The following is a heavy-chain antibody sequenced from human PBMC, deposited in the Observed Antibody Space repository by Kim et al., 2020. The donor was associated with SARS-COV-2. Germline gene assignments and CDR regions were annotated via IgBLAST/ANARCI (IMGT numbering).Heavy chain of an antibody. D-gene: IGHD1-1*01. CDR3: SRDGRRHAHDAFDF. CDR2: IHSSGSP. V-gene: IGHV4-30-4*01. CDR1: SGSVNSGDYY. J-gene: IGHJ4*02. Sequence: SETLSLTCTVSSGSVNSGDYYWNWIRQPPGKGLEWFGYIHSSGSPYYNPSLKSRVSISIDTSRTQFSLSLSSVTVADTAVYYCSRDGRRHAHDAFDFWGQGLLVTVSS.